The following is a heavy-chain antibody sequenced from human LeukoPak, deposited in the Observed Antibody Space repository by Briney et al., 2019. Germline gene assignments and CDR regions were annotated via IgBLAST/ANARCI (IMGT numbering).Heavy chain of an antibody. CDR1: GFTFNKFW. J-gene: IGHJ4*02. CDR3: AKDTSRVVVTAQFDY. Sequence: GGSLRLSCVASGFTFNKFWMNWVRQAPGKGLEWVANIKHDGSEKYYVDSVKGRFTISRDNSKNTLYLQMNSLRAEDTAVYYCAKDTSRVVVTAQFDYWGQGTLVTVSS. CDR2: IKHDGSEK. D-gene: IGHD2-21*02. V-gene: IGHV3-7*01.